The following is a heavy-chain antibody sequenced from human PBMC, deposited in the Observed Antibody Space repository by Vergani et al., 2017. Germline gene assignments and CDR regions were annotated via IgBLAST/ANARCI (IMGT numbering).Heavy chain of an antibody. Sequence: QVQLVESGGGVFQPGGSLRLSCAASGFTFSSYGMHWVRQAPGKGLEWVAFIRYDGSNKYYADSVKGRFTISRDNSKNTLYLQINSLIAEDTAVFYCAKGRDGYSNFDCWGQGTLVTVSS. CDR2: IRYDGSNK. CDR1: GFTFSSYG. D-gene: IGHD5-24*01. V-gene: IGHV3-30*02. J-gene: IGHJ4*02. CDR3: AKGRDGYSNFDC.